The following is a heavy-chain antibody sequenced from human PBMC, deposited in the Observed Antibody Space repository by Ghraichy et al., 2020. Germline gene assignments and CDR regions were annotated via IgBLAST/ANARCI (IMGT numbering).Heavy chain of an antibody. CDR3: ARDVDGDGYGY. J-gene: IGHJ4*02. Sequence: VAVIWYDGSNKYYADSVKGRFTISRDNSKNTLYMQRNSLRAEVTAVYYCARDVDGDGYGYWGQGTRDT. CDR2: IWYDGSNK. V-gene: IGHV3-33*01. D-gene: IGHD2-2*03.